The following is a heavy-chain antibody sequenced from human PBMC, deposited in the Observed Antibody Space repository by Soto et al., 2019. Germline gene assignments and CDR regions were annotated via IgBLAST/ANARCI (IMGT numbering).Heavy chain of an antibody. CDR2: ISSNGGST. J-gene: IGHJ5*02. CDR1: GFTFSSYA. D-gene: IGHD2-2*02. V-gene: IGHV3-64D*06. Sequence: SLRLSCSASGFTFSSYAMHWVRQAPGKGLEYVSAISSNGGSTYYADSVKGRFTISRDNSKNTLYLQMSSLRAEDTAVYYCSVVVVPAAILNWFDPWGQGTLVTVSS. CDR3: SVVVVPAAILNWFDP.